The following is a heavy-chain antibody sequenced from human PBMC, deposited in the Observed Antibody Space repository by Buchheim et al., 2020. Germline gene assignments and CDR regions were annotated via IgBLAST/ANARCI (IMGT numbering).Heavy chain of an antibody. CDR2: INHSGST. V-gene: IGHV4-34*01. CDR1: GGSFSGYY. CDR3: ARVTDIVVVVAATRKYNWFDP. Sequence: QVQLQQWGAGLLKPSETLSLTCAVYGGSFSGYYWSWIRQPPGKGLEWIGEINHSGSTNYNPSLKRRVTISVDTSKNQFSLKLSSVTAADTAVYYCARVTDIVVVVAATRKYNWFDPWGQGTL. J-gene: IGHJ5*02. D-gene: IGHD2-15*01.